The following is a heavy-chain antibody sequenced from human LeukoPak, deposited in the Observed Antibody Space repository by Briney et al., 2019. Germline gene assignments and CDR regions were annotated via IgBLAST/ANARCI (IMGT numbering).Heavy chain of an antibody. D-gene: IGHD3-10*01. CDR1: GGTFSSYA. V-gene: IGHV1-69*01. CDR2: IIPIFGTA. CDR3: ARDLDRAYYGSGGHWFDP. Sequence: SVKVSCKASGGTFSSYAISWVRQAPGQGLEWMGGIIPIFGTANHAQKFQGRVTITADESTSTAYMELSSLRSEDTAVYYCARDLDRAYYGSGGHWFDPWGQGTLVTVSS. J-gene: IGHJ5*02.